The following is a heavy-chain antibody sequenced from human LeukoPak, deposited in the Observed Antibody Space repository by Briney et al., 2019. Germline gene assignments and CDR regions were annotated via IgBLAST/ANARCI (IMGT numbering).Heavy chain of an antibody. CDR2: IYYRGST. CDR3: ARGDVDTSMGGY. J-gene: IGHJ4*02. Sequence: SETLSLTCSVSGASISSTSYYWGWIRRPPGKGLEWIGYIYYRGSTDYNPSLKSRVTISVDTSKNQFSLRLSSVTAADTAVYYCARGDVDTSMGGYWGQGTLVTVSS. CDR1: GASISSTSYY. V-gene: IGHV4-61*05. D-gene: IGHD5-18*01.